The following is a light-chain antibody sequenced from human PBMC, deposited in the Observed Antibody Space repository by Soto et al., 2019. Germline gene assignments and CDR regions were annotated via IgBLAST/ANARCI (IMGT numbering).Light chain of an antibody. Sequence: QSALTQPASVSGSPGQSITISCTGTSRDVGAFNYVSWYQQHPDKAPKLLISEVNNRPSGVSHRFSGSKSGNTASLTISGLQPADEADYYCCSYRSGSSPYYVFGTGTKVTVL. CDR1: SRDVGAFNY. V-gene: IGLV2-14*01. CDR3: CSYRSGSSPYYV. J-gene: IGLJ1*01. CDR2: EVN.